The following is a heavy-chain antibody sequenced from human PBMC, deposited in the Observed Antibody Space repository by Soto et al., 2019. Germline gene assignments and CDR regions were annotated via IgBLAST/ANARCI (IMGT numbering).Heavy chain of an antibody. V-gene: IGHV3-7*03. CDR3: SRVAPEEYSSSSLDY. Sequence: GGSLRLSCAASGFTFSSYWMSWVRQAPGKGLEWVANIKHDGSEKYYVDSVKGRFTISRDNAKNSLYLQMNSLRAEDTAVYYCSRVAPEEYSSSSLDYWGQGTLVTVSS. D-gene: IGHD6-6*01. CDR1: GFTFSSYW. CDR2: IKHDGSEK. J-gene: IGHJ4*02.